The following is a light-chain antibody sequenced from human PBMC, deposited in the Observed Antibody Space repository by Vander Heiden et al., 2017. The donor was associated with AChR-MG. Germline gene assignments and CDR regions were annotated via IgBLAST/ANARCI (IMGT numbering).Light chain of an antibody. Sequence: EIVMTQSPATLSVSPGERATLSCRASQSVGSNLVWYQQKPGQAPRLLMYGASTRASDIPTRFSGSGSGTEFTLTINSLQSEDFAVYYCQQYNNWPPYTFGPGTKLEI. CDR1: QSVGSN. CDR3: QQYNNWPPYT. CDR2: GAS. V-gene: IGKV3-15*01. J-gene: IGKJ2*01.